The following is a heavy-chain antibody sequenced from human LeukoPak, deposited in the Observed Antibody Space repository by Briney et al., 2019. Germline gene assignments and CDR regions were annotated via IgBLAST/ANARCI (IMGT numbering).Heavy chain of an antibody. V-gene: IGHV3-48*02. CDR2: MSSSSSTI. Sequence: GGSLRLSCAASGFTFSSYSMNWVRQAPGKGLEWVAYMSSSSSTIYYADSVKGRFTISRDNAKNSLYLQMNRLRDEDTAVYYWARDVEMTTGPWYFDLWGRGTLVTVSS. CDR3: ARDVEMTTGPWYFDL. J-gene: IGHJ2*01. CDR1: GFTFSSYS. D-gene: IGHD4-17*01.